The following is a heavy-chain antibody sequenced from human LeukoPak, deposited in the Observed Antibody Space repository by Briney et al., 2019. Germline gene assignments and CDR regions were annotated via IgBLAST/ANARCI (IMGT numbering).Heavy chain of an antibody. D-gene: IGHD2-15*01. V-gene: IGHV3-7*01. J-gene: IGHJ5*02. CDR1: GFTFRSYW. CDR2: MKLDGSEE. CDR3: ARWARYCSSGSCYSWFDP. Sequence: GGSLRLSCAASGFTFRSYWMSWVRQAPGKGLEWVANMKLDGSEEYYVDSVKGRFTISSDNAKNSLYLQMSSLRVDDTAVYYCARWARYCSSGSCYSWFDPWGQGTLVTVSS.